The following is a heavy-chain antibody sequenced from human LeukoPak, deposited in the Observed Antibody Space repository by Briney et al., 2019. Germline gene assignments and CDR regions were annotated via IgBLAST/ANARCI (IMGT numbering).Heavy chain of an antibody. CDR2: INHSGST. Sequence: SETLSLTCAVYSGSFSGYYWSWIRQPPGKGLEWIGEINHSGSTNYNPSLKSRVTISVDTSKNQFSLKLSSVTAADTAVYYCARGEYNWNTYYYYGMDVWGQGTTVTVSS. CDR3: ARGEYNWNTYYYYGMDV. V-gene: IGHV4-34*01. J-gene: IGHJ6*02. D-gene: IGHD1-20*01. CDR1: SGSFSGYY.